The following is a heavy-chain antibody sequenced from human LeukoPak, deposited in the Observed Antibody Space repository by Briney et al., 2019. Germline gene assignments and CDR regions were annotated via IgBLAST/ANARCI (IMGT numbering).Heavy chain of an antibody. CDR2: IYYSGST. D-gene: IGHD4-17*01. CDR3: ATCRDEFGDYGFTS. Sequence: PSETLSLTCTVSGGSISSSSYYWGWIRQPPGKGLEWIGSIYYSGSTYYNPSLKSRVTISVDTSKNLFSLKLTSVTAADTAMYYCATCRDEFGDYGFTSWGQGTLVTVSS. V-gene: IGHV4-39*07. J-gene: IGHJ5*02. CDR1: GGSISSSSYY.